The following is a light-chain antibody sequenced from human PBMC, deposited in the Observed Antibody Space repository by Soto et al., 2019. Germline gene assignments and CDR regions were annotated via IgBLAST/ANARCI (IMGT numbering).Light chain of an antibody. Sequence: EIVLTQSPATLSLSPGEGATLSCGASQTVGSTCLDWFQQKPGLAPRLLMYETSSRATGIPDRFSGSGSGTDFTLTISRLEPEDFAVCCCQHLGSSAWTFGQGTKVEIK. CDR2: ETS. CDR3: QHLGSSAWT. CDR1: QTVGSTC. J-gene: IGKJ1*01. V-gene: IGKV3D-20*01.